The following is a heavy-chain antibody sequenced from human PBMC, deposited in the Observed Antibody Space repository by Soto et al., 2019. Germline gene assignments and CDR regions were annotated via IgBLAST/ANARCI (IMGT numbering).Heavy chain of an antibody. CDR1: GGSVSSGSYY. V-gene: IGHV4-61*01. D-gene: IGHD2-2*02. Sequence: QVQLQESGPGLVKPSETLSLTCTVSGGSVSSGSYYWSWIRQPPGKGLEWIGYIYYSGSTNYNPSLKSRVTISVDTSKNQFSLKLSSVTAADTAVYYCARDLFLGYCSSTSCYNYYYYGMDVWGQGTTVTVSS. J-gene: IGHJ6*02. CDR3: ARDLFLGYCSSTSCYNYYYYGMDV. CDR2: IYYSGST.